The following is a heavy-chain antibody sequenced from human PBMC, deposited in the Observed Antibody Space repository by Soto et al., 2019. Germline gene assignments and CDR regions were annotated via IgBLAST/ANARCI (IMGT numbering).Heavy chain of an antibody. CDR1: GYTFTSYG. J-gene: IGHJ5*02. Sequence: ASVKVSCKASGYTFTSYGISWVRQAPGQGLEWMGWISAYNGNTNYAQKLQGRVTMTTDTSTSTAYMELRSLRSDDTAVYYCARDHYSSSRPQIDPWGQGTLVTVSS. D-gene: IGHD6-13*01. V-gene: IGHV1-18*01. CDR2: ISAYNGNT. CDR3: ARDHYSSSRPQIDP.